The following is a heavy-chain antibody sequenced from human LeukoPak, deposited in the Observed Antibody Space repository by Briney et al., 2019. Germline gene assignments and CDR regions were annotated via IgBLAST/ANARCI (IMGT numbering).Heavy chain of an antibody. CDR1: GYTFTGYY. V-gene: IGHV1-46*01. D-gene: IGHD3-9*01. CDR2: INPSGGST. CDR3: ARNPLRYFDWLLAKRYYYYYMDV. Sequence: GASVKVSCKASGYTFTGYYMHWVRQAPGQGLEWMGIINPSGGSTSYAQKFQGRVTMTRDMSTSTVYMELSSLRSEDTAVYYCARNPLRYFDWLLAKRYYYYYMDVWGKGTTVTVSS. J-gene: IGHJ6*03.